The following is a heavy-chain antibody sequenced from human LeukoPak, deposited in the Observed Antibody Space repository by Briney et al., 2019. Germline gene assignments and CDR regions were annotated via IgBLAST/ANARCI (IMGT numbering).Heavy chain of an antibody. V-gene: IGHV4-59*08. CDR1: GGSISGFF. Sequence: SETLSLTCTVSGGSISGFFWSWIRQPPGKGLEWIGYIYFSGSTNYNPSLKSRVTISVDTSKNQFSLKLSSVTAADTAVYYCARRTRGAFDIWGQGTMVTVSS. CDR3: ARRTRGAFDI. J-gene: IGHJ3*02. CDR2: IYFSGST. D-gene: IGHD2-2*01.